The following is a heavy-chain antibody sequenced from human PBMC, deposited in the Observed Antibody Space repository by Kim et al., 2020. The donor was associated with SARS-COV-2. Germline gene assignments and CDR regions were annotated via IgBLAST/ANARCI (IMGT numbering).Heavy chain of an antibody. CDR2: INPNSGGT. V-gene: IGHV1-2*06. CDR1: GYTFTGYY. CDR3: AREPPYDGLLWFGELFQHYYYYGMDV. J-gene: IGHJ6*02. Sequence: ASVKVSCKASGYTFTGYYMHWVRQAPGQGLEWMGRINPNSGGTNYAQKFQGRVTMTRDTSISTAYMELSRLRSDDTAVYYCAREPPYDGLLWFGELFQHYYYYGMDVWGQGTTVTVSS. D-gene: IGHD3-10*01.